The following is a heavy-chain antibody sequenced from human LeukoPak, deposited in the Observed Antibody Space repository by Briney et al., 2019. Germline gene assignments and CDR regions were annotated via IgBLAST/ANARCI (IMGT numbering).Heavy chain of an antibody. J-gene: IGHJ4*02. CDR3: AKVRWDNSGWYYLDY. CDR2: ISYDGSNK. CDR1: GFTFNDYG. Sequence: GGSLRLSCAASGFTFNDYGMHWVRQAPGKGLEWVAVISYDGSNKYYTDSVKGRFTISRDNSKSTLYLQMNSLRAEDTAVYYCAKVRWDNSGWYYLDYWGQGTLVTVSS. V-gene: IGHV3-30*18. D-gene: IGHD6-19*01.